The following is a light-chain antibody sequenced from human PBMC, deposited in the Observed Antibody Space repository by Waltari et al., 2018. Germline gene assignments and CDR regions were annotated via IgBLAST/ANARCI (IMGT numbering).Light chain of an antibody. CDR3: QQYYSTPLT. V-gene: IGKV4-1*01. J-gene: IGKJ4*01. Sequence: DIVMTQSPESLAVSLGKRATINCKSSQTVLHSSNNKDYLAWYQQKPRQPPKLLIYWASTRESGVPDRFSGSGSGTDFTLTISSLQAEDVAVYYCQQYYSTPLTFGGGTKVEIK. CDR1: QTVLHSSNNKDY. CDR2: WAS.